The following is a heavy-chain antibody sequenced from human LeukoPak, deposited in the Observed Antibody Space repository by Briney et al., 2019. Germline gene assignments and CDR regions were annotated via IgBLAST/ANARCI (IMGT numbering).Heavy chain of an antibody. D-gene: IGHD3-16*01. Sequence: GGSLRLSCAASGFTFSSYEMIWVRQAPGKGLAWVSYISSSTSVTIYYADSVKGRFTISRDNAKNSLYLQMNSLRADDTAVYYCAKGPGNYDYVPDWFDPWGQGTLIIVSS. CDR3: AKGPGNYDYVPDWFDP. CDR2: ISSSTSVTI. J-gene: IGHJ5*02. V-gene: IGHV3-48*03. CDR1: GFTFSSYE.